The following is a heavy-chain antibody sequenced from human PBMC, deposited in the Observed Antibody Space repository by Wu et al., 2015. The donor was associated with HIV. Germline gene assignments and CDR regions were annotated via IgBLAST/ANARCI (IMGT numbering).Heavy chain of an antibody. Sequence: QVQLVQSGAEVKKPGASVKVSCKASGYTFTGYYMHWVRQAPGQGLEWMGWINPNSGGTNYAQKFQGRVTMTRDTSISTAYMELSRLRSDDTAVYYCARASMVRGVTNWFDPWGRGTRGHRLL. CDR2: INPNSGGT. CDR3: ARASMVRGVTNWFDP. V-gene: IGHV1-2*02. J-gene: IGHJ5*01. CDR1: GYTFTGYY. D-gene: IGHD3-10*01.